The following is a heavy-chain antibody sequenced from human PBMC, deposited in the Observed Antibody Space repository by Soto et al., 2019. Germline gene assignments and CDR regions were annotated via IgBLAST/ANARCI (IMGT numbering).Heavy chain of an antibody. CDR3: ATRWTIRTVGGYYYYGMDD. CDR1: GGSFSSHA. J-gene: IGHJ6*02. CDR2: IIPTLNTV. D-gene: IGHD2-15*01. Sequence: QVQLVQSGAEVKKPGSSVKVSCKASGGSFSSHAVSWVRQAPGEGLEWMGAIIPTLNTVTYAPKFQGRVTIRAHESTGTATIELSSLRSEDTSVYYCATRWTIRTVGGYYYYGMDDWGQGTTVSVSS. V-gene: IGHV1-69*11.